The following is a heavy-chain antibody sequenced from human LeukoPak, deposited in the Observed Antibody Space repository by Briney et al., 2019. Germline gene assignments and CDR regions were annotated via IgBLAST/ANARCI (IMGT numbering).Heavy chain of an antibody. D-gene: IGHD1-7*01. CDR1: GFTFSSYS. CDR2: ISSGSSII. V-gene: IGHV3-48*04. CDR3: ARNYPNEFGMDV. Sequence: GGSLRLSCAASGFTFSSYSMTWVRQAPGKGLEWVSYISSGSSIIYYTDSVKGRFTISRDNAKNSLFLQMNSLRAEDTAVYYCARNYPNEFGMDVWGQGTTVTVSS. J-gene: IGHJ6*02.